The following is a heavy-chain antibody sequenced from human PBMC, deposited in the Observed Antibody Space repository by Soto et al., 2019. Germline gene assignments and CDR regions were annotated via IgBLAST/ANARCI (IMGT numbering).Heavy chain of an antibody. Sequence: ASVKVSCKASGGTFSSYAISWVRQAPGQGLEWMGGIIPIFGTANYAQKFQGRVTITADKSTSTAYMELSSLRPEDTAVYYCAREKYSSSWFDPWGQGTLVTVSS. D-gene: IGHD6-13*01. CDR1: GGTFSSYA. J-gene: IGHJ5*02. V-gene: IGHV1-69*06. CDR2: IIPIFGTA. CDR3: AREKYSSSWFDP.